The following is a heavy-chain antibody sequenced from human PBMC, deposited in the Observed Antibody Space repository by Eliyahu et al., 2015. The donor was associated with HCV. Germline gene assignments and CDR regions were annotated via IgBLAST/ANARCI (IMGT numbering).Heavy chain of an antibody. CDR3: ARERPIDY. J-gene: IGHJ4*02. CDR2: LSSSGAYI. Sequence: EVQLVESGGGLVKPGGXLRLSCAASGFRVTDNSIPWVRQAQGKGLEWVASLSSSGAYIYYADSVKGRFTISRDNAKNSVYLQLNRLRAEDTAVYFCARERPIDYWGQGTPVTVST. CDR1: GFRVTDNS. V-gene: IGHV3-21*01.